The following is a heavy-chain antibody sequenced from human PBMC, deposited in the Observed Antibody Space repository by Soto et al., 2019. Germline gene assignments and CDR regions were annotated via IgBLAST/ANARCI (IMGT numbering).Heavy chain of an antibody. CDR2: IYYSGST. D-gene: IGHD3-16*01. CDR1: GGSISSYY. V-gene: IGHV4-59*01. Sequence: SETLSLTCTVSGGSISSYYWSWIRQPPGKGLEWIGYIYYSGSTNYNPSLKSRVTISVDTSKNQFSLKLCSVTAADTAVYFCAREGALSYYYYYMDVWGKGPTVTVSS. J-gene: IGHJ6*03. CDR3: AREGALSYYYYYMDV.